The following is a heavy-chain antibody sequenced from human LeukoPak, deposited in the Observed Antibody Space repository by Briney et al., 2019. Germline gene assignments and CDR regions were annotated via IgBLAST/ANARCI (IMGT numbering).Heavy chain of an antibody. CDR1: GFTFSSYW. V-gene: IGHV3-74*01. D-gene: IGHD2-2*01. Sequence: GGSLRLSCAASGFTFSSYWMHWVRQAPGKGLVWVSRIKSDGSSTSYADSVKGRFTISRDNSKNTMLLQMNSLRAEDTALYYCAARGCCSSTSCLLEYWGQGTLVTVSS. CDR2: IKSDGSST. J-gene: IGHJ4*02. CDR3: AARGCCSSTSCLLEY.